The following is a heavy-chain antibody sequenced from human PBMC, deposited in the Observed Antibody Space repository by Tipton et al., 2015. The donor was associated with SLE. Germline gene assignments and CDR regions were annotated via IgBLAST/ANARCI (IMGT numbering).Heavy chain of an antibody. CDR1: GGSISSHY. CDR3: AAGAVAGSYY. CDR2: IYTSGST. Sequence: TLSLTCTVSGGSISSHYWSWIRQPPGKALEWIGYIYTSGSTNYNPSLKSRVTISVDTSKNQFSLKLSSVTAADTAVYYCAAGAVAGSYYWGQGTLVTVSS. J-gene: IGHJ4*02. V-gene: IGHV4-4*09. D-gene: IGHD6-19*01.